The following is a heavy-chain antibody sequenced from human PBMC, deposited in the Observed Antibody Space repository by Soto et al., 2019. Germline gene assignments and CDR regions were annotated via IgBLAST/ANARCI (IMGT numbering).Heavy chain of an antibody. V-gene: IGHV1-18*01. CDR3: ARVDIVVQPPANPFDY. Sequence: EASVKVSCKASGYTFTSYGISWVRQAPGQGLEWLGWISGYNGDTNYAQKFQGRVTMTADTSTSTAFMELRNLKSDDTAVYYCARVDIVVQPPANPFDYWGQGTLVTVSS. CDR1: GYTFTSYG. J-gene: IGHJ4*02. D-gene: IGHD2-2*01. CDR2: ISGYNGDT.